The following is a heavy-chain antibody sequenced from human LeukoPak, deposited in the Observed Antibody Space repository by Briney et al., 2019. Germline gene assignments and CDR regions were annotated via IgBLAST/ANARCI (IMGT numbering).Heavy chain of an antibody. CDR2: INHSGST. CDR3: ARGTNKDTKGQLSYYFDY. Sequence: SETLPLTCAVYGGSFSGYYWSWIRQPPGKGLEWIGEINHSGSTNYNPSLKSRVTISVDTSKNQFSLKLSSVTAADTAVYYCARGTNKDTKGQLSYYFDYWGQGTLVTVSS. J-gene: IGHJ4*02. CDR1: GGSFSGYY. V-gene: IGHV4-34*01. D-gene: IGHD5-18*01.